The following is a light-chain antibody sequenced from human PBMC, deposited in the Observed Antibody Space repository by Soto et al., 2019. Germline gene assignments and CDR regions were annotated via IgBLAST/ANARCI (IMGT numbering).Light chain of an antibody. CDR2: GSS. J-gene: IGKJ2*01. V-gene: IGKV3-20*01. Sequence: VLTQSPGTLSLSPGERATLSCRASQSVSNNYLAWYQQKPGQSPKLLSFGSSDRATGIPDRFSGSGSGTGFTLAISSLEPEDFAVYYCQQYGSSPPYTFGQGTKLEIK. CDR3: QQYGSSPPYT. CDR1: QSVSNNY.